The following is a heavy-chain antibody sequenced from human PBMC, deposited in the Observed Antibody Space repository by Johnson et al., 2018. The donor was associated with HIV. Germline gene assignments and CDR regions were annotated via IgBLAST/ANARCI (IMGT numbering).Heavy chain of an antibody. CDR2: INYNGSA. V-gene: IGHV3-66*01. Sequence: VQLVESGGGVVQPGRSLRLSCAASGFNVDDDALSWVRQVPGKGLEWVSGINYNGSAYYADSVKGRFTISRDNSKNTLYLQMNSLRAEDTAVYYCASSSPRDAFDIWGQGTMVTVSS. J-gene: IGHJ3*02. CDR3: ASSSPRDAFDI. CDR1: GFNVDDDA.